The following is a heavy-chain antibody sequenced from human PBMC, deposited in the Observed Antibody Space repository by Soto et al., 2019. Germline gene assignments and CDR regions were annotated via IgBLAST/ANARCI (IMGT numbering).Heavy chain of an antibody. D-gene: IGHD3-10*01. CDR1: GGSFSGYY. Sequence: SETLSLTCAVYGGSFSGYYWSWIRQPPGKGLEWIGEINHSGSTNYNPSLKSRVTISVDTSKNQFSLKLSSVTAADTAVYYCARGRYGHRYYYGSGSLYYFDYWGQGTLVTVSS. J-gene: IGHJ4*02. V-gene: IGHV4-34*01. CDR3: ARGRYGHRYYYGSGSLYYFDY. CDR2: INHSGST.